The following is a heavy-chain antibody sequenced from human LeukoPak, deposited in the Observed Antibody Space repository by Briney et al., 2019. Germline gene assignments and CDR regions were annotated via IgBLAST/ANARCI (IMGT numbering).Heavy chain of an antibody. Sequence: SETLSPTCTVSSASISSSPYFWGWIRQSPGKGLEWIGSISYSGNTYYNPSLKSRVTISVDTSKNQISLNLTSVTAADTAVYYCTRADYSSSWSHYYYFMDVWGRGTTVTVSS. CDR3: TRADYSSSWSHYYYFMDV. CDR1: SASISSSPYF. V-gene: IGHV4-39*07. J-gene: IGHJ6*03. D-gene: IGHD6-13*01. CDR2: ISYSGNT.